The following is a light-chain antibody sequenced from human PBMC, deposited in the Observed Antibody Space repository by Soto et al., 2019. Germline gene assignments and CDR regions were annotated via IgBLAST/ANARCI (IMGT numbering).Light chain of an antibody. Sequence: EILLTQSPCTLALSPGERATLSCGASQSVSNNYLAWYQQKPGHAPSLLIYGASNRATGIPDRFSGSGSGTDFTLTISRLEPEDSAVYYCQQYGSSGTFGQGTKVDIK. CDR3: QQYGSSGT. CDR2: GAS. CDR1: QSVSNNY. V-gene: IGKV3-20*01. J-gene: IGKJ1*01.